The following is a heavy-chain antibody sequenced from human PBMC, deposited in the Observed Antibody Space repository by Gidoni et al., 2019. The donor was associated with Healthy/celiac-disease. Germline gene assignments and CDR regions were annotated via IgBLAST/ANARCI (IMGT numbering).Heavy chain of an antibody. D-gene: IGHD3-3*01. CDR2: IYYSGST. V-gene: IGHV4-59*01. CDR3: ARAWRSSRLFWSGSQGAFDI. CDR1: GGSIRSYY. Sequence: QVQLQESGPGLVKPSETLSLTCTVSGGSIRSYYWSWIRQPPGKGLEWIGYIYYSGSTNYNPSLKSRVTISVDTSKNQFSLKLSSVTAADTAVYYCARAWRSSRLFWSGSQGAFDIWGQGTMVTVSS. J-gene: IGHJ3*02.